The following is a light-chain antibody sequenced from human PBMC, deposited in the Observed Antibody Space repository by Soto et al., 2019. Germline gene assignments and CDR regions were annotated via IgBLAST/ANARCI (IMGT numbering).Light chain of an antibody. CDR3: QQYNYWPRT. Sequence: EIVLTQSPATLSVSPGERATLSCRASQSVGSNLAWYQQKPGQAPRLFISGASTRATGVPARFSGSGSGTEFTLTISSLESEDLAVYYCQQYNYWPRTFGPGTKVDIK. J-gene: IGKJ1*01. CDR2: GAS. V-gene: IGKV3-15*01. CDR1: QSVGSN.